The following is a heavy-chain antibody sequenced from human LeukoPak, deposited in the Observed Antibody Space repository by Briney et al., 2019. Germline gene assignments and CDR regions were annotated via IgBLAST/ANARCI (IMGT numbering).Heavy chain of an antibody. CDR1: GYYFNNYW. V-gene: IGHV5-51*01. CDR3: ARRGSSRADY. Sequence: GESLKISCKGSGYYFNNYWITWVRQMPGKGLEWMGIIYPDDSQTRYSPSFQGQVTISADKSIRTAYLQWSSLKASDTAMYYCARRGSSRADYWGQGTLVTVSS. CDR2: IYPDDSQT. J-gene: IGHJ4*02. D-gene: IGHD6-13*01.